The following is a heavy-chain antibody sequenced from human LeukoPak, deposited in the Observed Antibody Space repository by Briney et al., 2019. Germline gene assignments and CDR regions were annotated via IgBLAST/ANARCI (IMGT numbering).Heavy chain of an antibody. CDR1: GFHFSSYR. CDR2: ISGSSSTI. J-gene: IGHJ3*02. CDR3: ARRMGYLDAFDI. Sequence: GGSLRLSCAASGFHFSSYRMIWVRQAPGKGLEWLSSISGSSSTIYYADSVKGRFTISRDNAKNSLYLQMNSLRAEDTAVYYCARRMGYLDAFDIWGQGTMVTVSS. D-gene: IGHD5-18*01. V-gene: IGHV3-48*04.